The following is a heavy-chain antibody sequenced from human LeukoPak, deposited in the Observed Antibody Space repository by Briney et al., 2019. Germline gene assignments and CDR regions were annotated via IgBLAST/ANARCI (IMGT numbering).Heavy chain of an antibody. V-gene: IGHV3-48*02. CDR2: ISSSSSTI. D-gene: IGHD6-19*01. Sequence: TGGSLRLSCGASGFTFSTYSMNWVRQAPGKGLEWVSYISSSSSTIYYADSVKGRFTVSRDNAQNSLYLQMDSLRDEDTAVYYCARDQFSSGWYTDYWGQGTLVTVSS. CDR3: ARDQFSSGWYTDY. CDR1: GFTFSTYS. J-gene: IGHJ4*02.